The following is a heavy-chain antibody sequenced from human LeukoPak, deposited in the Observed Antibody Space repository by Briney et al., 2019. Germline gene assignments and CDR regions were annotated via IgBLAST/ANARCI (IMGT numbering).Heavy chain of an antibody. V-gene: IGHV3-7*03. Sequence: GGSLRLSCAASGFTFSNYWMSWVRQAPGKGLEWVANIKPDGSEKYYVESVKGRFTISRGNAQNSLYLQMNSLRAEDTGVFYCARQGQWLPYSYHYYGMDVWGKGTTVTVSS. CDR2: IKPDGSEK. CDR1: GFTFSNYW. CDR3: ARQGQWLPYSYHYYGMDV. D-gene: IGHD6-19*01. J-gene: IGHJ6*04.